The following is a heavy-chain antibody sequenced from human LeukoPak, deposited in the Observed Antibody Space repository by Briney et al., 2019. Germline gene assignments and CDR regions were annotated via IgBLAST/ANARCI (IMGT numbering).Heavy chain of an antibody. D-gene: IGHD1-26*01. Sequence: GSLRLSCAASGFTFSSYSMNWVRQAPGKGLEWVSYISSSSSTIYYADSVKGRFTISRDNAKNSLYLQMNSLRAEDTAVYYCARDTRYSGSLFDYWGQGTLVTVSS. CDR1: GFTFSSYS. CDR3: ARDTRYSGSLFDY. V-gene: IGHV3-48*04. CDR2: ISSSSSTI. J-gene: IGHJ4*02.